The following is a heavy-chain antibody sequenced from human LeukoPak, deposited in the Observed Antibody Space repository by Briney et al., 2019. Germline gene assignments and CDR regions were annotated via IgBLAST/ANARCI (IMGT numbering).Heavy chain of an antibody. CDR2: IYSGGST. CDR3: ARVRVDCFDY. Sequence: GGSLRLSCAASGFTVSTNYLSWVRKPPGKGLEWVSVIYSGGSTYYADSVKGRFTISRDNSKNTLYLQMNSLRAEDTAVYYCARVRVDCFDYWGQGTLVTVSS. V-gene: IGHV3-53*01. J-gene: IGHJ4*02. CDR1: GFTVSTNY.